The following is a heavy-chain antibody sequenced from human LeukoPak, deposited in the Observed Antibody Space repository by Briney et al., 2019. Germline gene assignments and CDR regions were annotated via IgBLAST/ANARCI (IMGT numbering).Heavy chain of an antibody. CDR1: GYTPTNYA. V-gene: IGHV7-4-1*02. D-gene: IGHD2-2*01. Sequence: ASVTVSCTASGYTPTNYALNWVRQASGQGLEWMGWINTNTGNPTYAQGFTGRFVFSLDTSVNTAYLQISSLKAEDTAIYYCARVQGYCSTTSCYPHYWGQGTLVTVSS. J-gene: IGHJ4*02. CDR3: ARVQGYCSTTSCYPHY. CDR2: INTNTGNP.